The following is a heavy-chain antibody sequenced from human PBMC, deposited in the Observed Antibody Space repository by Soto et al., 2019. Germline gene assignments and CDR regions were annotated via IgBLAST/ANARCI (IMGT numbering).Heavy chain of an antibody. J-gene: IGHJ5*02. D-gene: IGHD3-22*01. V-gene: IGHV3-30-3*01. CDR1: GFTFSSYA. CDR2: ISYDGSNK. CDR3: GRVFSGYDSGVYNSGFDP. Sequence: PGGSLRLSCAASGFTFSSYAMHWVRQAPGKGLEWVAVISYDGSNKYYADSVKGRFTISRDNSKNTLYLQMNSLRAEDTAVYYWGRVFSGYDSGVYNSGFDPWGQGPLVTVSS.